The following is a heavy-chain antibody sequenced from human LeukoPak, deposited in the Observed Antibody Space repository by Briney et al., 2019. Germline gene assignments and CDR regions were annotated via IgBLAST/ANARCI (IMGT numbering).Heavy chain of an antibody. D-gene: IGHD1-1*01. CDR3: ARLRPNTFRPQLTYYMDV. J-gene: IGHJ6*03. V-gene: IGHV4-61*10. Sequence: SETLSLTCTVSGGSIRSGSYYWSRIRQPAGKGLEWIGYIFYTGTTNYNPSLKSRVTMSVDTSENQFSLKLSSVTAADTAVYYCARLRPNTFRPQLTYYMDVWGKGTTVTVSS. CDR1: GGSIRSGSYY. CDR2: IFYTGTT.